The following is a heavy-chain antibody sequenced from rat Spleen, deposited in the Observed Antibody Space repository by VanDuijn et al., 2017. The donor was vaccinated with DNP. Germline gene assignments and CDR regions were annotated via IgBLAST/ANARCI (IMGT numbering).Heavy chain of an antibody. V-gene: IGHV5-22*01. CDR1: GFTFSAYY. Sequence: EVQLVESGGALVQPGRSLKLSCAASGFTFSAYYMAWVRQAPAKGLEWVAYIGSAAYAPYYGDSVKGRFTISRDNAKSTLYLQMNSLRSEDMATYYCIRWNSGHFDYWGQGVMVTVSS. CDR3: IRWNSGHFDY. J-gene: IGHJ2*01. CDR2: IGSAAYAP. D-gene: IGHD4-3*01.